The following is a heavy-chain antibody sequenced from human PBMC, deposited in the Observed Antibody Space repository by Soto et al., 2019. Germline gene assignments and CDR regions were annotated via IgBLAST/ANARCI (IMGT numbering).Heavy chain of an antibody. CDR2: ISGSGGST. CDR3: AKGFHYQGIAAGALGY. CDR1: GFTFSSYA. D-gene: IGHD6-13*01. V-gene: IGHV3-23*01. J-gene: IGHJ4*02. Sequence: EVQLLESGGGLVQPGGSLRLSCAASGFTFSSYAMTWVRQAPGKGLEWVSGISGSGGSTSHADSVKGRFTISRDNSKNTLYLQMNSLRAEDTAVYFCAKGFHYQGIAAGALGYWGQGTLVTVSS.